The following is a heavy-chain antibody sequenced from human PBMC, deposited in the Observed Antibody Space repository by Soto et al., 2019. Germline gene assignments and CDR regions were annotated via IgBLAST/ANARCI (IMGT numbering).Heavy chain of an antibody. V-gene: IGHV3-48*02. CDR2: ISSSSSTI. CDR3: GGDSSGYYYPDVFDI. D-gene: IGHD3-22*01. Sequence: EVQLVESGGGLVQPGGSLRLSCAASGFTFSSYSMNWVRQAPGKGLEWVSYISSSSSTIYYADSVKGRFTISRDNAKNSLYLQMNSLRDADTAVYYCGGDSSGYYYPDVFDIWGQGTMVTVSS. J-gene: IGHJ3*02. CDR1: GFTFSSYS.